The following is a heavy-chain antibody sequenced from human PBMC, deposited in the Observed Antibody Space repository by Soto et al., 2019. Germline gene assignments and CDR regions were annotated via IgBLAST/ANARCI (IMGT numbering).Heavy chain of an antibody. CDR2: VAPIFELS. J-gene: IGHJ3*01. CDR3: STGALGGRQQLVRDAFDF. V-gene: IGHV1-69*02. CDR1: GCQFDSYS. D-gene: IGHD3-16*01. Sequence: QFQLVQSGAEVKEPGSSVRVSCKASGCQFDSYSISWVRQAPGHGHEWEGKVAPIFELSRYAPKFHGRVTIIADKTTSTAYLDHSGLNSEDTAVSSCSTGALGGRQQLVRDAFDFWGQGTMVTVSS.